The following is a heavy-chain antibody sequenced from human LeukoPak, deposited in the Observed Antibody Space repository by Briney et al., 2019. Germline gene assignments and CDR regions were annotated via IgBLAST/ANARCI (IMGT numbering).Heavy chain of an antibody. V-gene: IGHV3-30*02. D-gene: IGHD2/OR15-2a*01. CDR1: GFTFSSYG. CDR3: AKDVSFSGDFDY. CDR2: IRYDGSNK. Sequence: GGSLRLSCAASGFTFSSYGMHWVRQAPGKGLEWVAFIRYDGSNKYYADSVKGRFTISRDNSKNTLYLQMNSLRAEDTAVYYCAKDVSFSGDFDYWGQGPLVTVSS. J-gene: IGHJ4*02.